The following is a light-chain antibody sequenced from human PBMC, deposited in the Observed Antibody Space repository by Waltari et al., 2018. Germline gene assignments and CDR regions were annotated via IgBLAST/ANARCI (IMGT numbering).Light chain of an antibody. CDR3: QQYDNWPLT. J-gene: IGKJ5*01. CDR1: QRIKNN. Sequence: ETVMTQSPATLSVYPGERATLSCRASQRIKNNLAWYQQKGGQAPRLLRFDASTRATGIPARFSGSGYGTEFTLTISSLQSEDFAVYYCQQYDNWPLTFGQGTRLDIK. CDR2: DAS. V-gene: IGKV3-15*01.